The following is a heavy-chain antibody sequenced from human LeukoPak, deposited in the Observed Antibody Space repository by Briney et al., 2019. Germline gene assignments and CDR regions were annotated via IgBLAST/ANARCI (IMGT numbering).Heavy chain of an antibody. CDR2: ISWNSGSI. Sequence: GGSLRLSCAASGFTFDDYAMHWVRQAPGKGLEWVSGISWNSGSIGYADSVKGRFTISRDNAKNSLYLQMNSLRAEDTALYYCAKDMRGWGVVVTDPFGYWGQGTLVTVSS. D-gene: IGHD2-21*02. J-gene: IGHJ4*02. CDR1: GFTFDDYA. V-gene: IGHV3-9*01. CDR3: AKDMRGWGVVVTDPFGY.